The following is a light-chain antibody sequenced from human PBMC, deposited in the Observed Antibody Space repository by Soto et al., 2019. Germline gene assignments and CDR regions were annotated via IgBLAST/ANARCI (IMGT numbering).Light chain of an antibody. CDR1: QRVYVN. V-gene: IGKV3-15*01. J-gene: IGKJ1*01. Sequence: ETALTQSPATLSVSPGERATLSCRARQRVYVNLAWYQHKPGQSPRLLIYGVSTRATGVPARFSGSGSGTEFTLTISSLQAEDSAVYYCHQYNNWPLGTFGPGTKVEIK. CDR2: GVS. CDR3: HQYNNWPLGT.